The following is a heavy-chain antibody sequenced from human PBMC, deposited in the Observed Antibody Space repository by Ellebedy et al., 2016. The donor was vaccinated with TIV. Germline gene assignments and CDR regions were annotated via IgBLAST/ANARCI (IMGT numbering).Heavy chain of an antibody. CDR2: IYPGDSDT. D-gene: IGHD5-24*01. CDR3: ARHVFTGRRMMATGTEY. CDR1: GYSFTSYW. Sequence: GESLKISXKGSGYSFTSYWIGWVRQMPGKGLEWMGIIYPGDSDTRYSPSFQGQVTISADKSISTAYLQWSSLKASDTAMYYCARHVFTGRRMMATGTEYWGQGTLVTVSS. V-gene: IGHV5-51*01. J-gene: IGHJ4*02.